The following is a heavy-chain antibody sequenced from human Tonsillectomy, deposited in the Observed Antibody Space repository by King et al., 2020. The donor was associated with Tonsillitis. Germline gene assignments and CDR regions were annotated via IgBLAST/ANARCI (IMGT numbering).Heavy chain of an antibody. CDR1: GGSIIKY. CDR2: IYYSGST. V-gene: IGHV4-59*08. CDR3: ARLDYYYYYMDV. J-gene: IGHJ6*03. Sequence: VQLQESGPGLVKPSETLSLTCTVSGGSIIKYWSWIRQPPGKGLEWIGYIYYSGSTNYNPSLKSRVTISVDTSKNQFSLKLSSVTAADTAVYYCARLDYYYYYMDVWGKGTTITVSS.